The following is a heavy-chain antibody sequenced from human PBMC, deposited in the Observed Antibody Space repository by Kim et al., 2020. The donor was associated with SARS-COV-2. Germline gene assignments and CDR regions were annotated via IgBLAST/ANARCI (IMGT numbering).Heavy chain of an antibody. CDR3: ARGGHKSSGWYTVDY. Sequence: SLKSRVTISVDTSKNQFSLKLSSVTAADTAVYYCARGGHKSSGWYTVDYWGQGTLVTVSS. J-gene: IGHJ4*02. V-gene: IGHV4-34*01. D-gene: IGHD6-19*01.